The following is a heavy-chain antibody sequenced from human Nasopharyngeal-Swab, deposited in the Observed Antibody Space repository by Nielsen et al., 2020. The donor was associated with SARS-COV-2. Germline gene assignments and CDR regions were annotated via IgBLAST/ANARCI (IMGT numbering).Heavy chain of an antibody. V-gene: IGHV3-11*06. Sequence: SLKISCAASGFTFSDHYMTWIRQAPGKGLEWVLYISPSSSDTNYADSVKGRFTISRDNAKNSLYLQMNSLRAEDTAVYYCARGHYGLDVWGQGTTVTVSS. CDR2: ISPSSSDT. CDR3: ARGHYGLDV. J-gene: IGHJ6*02. CDR1: GFTFSDHY.